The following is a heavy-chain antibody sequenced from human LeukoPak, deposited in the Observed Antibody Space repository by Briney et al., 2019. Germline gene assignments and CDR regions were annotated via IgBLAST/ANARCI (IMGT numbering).Heavy chain of an antibody. V-gene: IGHV1-18*01. CDR3: ARARITMVRGGNWFDP. Sequence: ASVKVSCKAYGNTFTSYGISWVRQAPGQGLEWMGWISAYNGNTNYAQKLQGRVTMTTDTSTSTAYMELSRLRSDDTAVYYCARARITMVRGGNWFDPWGQGTLVTVSS. D-gene: IGHD3-10*01. J-gene: IGHJ5*02. CDR2: ISAYNGNT. CDR1: GNTFTSYG.